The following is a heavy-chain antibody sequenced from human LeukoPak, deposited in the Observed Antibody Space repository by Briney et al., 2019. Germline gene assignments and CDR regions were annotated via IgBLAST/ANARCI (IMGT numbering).Heavy chain of an antibody. CDR2: ISGSSSYI. Sequence: PGGSLRLSCAASGFTFSSYSMNWVRQAPGKGLEWVSSISGSSSYIYYADSVKGRFTISRDNAKNSLYLQMNSLRAEDTAVYYCARVTGVGATTLDYWGQGTLVTVSS. CDR1: GFTFSSYS. CDR3: ARVTGVGATTLDY. J-gene: IGHJ4*02. V-gene: IGHV3-21*01. D-gene: IGHD1-26*01.